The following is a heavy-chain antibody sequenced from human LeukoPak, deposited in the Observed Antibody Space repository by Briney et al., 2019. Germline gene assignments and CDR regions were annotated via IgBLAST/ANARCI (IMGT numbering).Heavy chain of an antibody. D-gene: IGHD2-2*01. CDR2: IRGSGGST. J-gene: IGHJ4*02. CDR1: GFTFSSYA. CDR3: AKDSPPRYCSSTSCSFDY. V-gene: IGHV3-23*01. Sequence: GASLRLSCAASGFTFSSYAMSWVRQAPGKGLEWVSAIRGSGGSTYYADSVKGRFTISRDNSKNTLYLQMNSLRAEDTAVYYCAKDSPPRYCSSTSCSFDYWGQGTLVTVSS.